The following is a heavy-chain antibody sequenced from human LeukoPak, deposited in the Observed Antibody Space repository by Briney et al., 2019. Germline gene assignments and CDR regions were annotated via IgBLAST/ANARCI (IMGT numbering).Heavy chain of an antibody. D-gene: IGHD5-24*01. CDR1: GGSISNHY. CDR2: IHYGGNT. Sequence: SETLSLTCTVSGGSISNHYWSWIRQPSGKGLEWIGYIHYGGNTDYNPSLKGRLTISVDTSKNQFSLKLSSVTAADTAVYYCVRRGDGYPYYFDYWGQGTLATVSS. CDR3: VRRGDGYPYYFDY. J-gene: IGHJ4*02. V-gene: IGHV4-59*11.